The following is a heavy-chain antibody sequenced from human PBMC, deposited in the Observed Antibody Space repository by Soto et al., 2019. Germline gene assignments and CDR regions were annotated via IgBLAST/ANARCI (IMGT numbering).Heavy chain of an antibody. Sequence: QVQLQQWGAGLLKPSETLSLTCAVYGGSFSGYYWTWIRQPPGKGLEWIGEINHSGSTNYNPSIKSRVTISIDTSRNQFSLKVSSVTAADTAVYYCARGLTGTMYFDYWGQGTLVTVSS. CDR1: GGSFSGYY. CDR3: ARGLTGTMYFDY. J-gene: IGHJ4*02. D-gene: IGHD1-20*01. CDR2: INHSGST. V-gene: IGHV4-34*01.